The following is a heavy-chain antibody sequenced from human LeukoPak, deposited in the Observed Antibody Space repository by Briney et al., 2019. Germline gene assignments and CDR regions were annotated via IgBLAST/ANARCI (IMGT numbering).Heavy chain of an antibody. CDR1: GGSFSGYY. D-gene: IGHD3-10*01. J-gene: IGHJ4*02. CDR3: ARGLCYGSGRGYFDY. Sequence: SETLSLTCAVYGGSFSGYYWSWIRQPPGKGLEWIGEINHSGSTNYNPSLKSRVTISVDTSKNQFSLKLSSEIAADTAVYYCARGLCYGSGRGYFDYWGQGTLVTVSS. V-gene: IGHV4-34*01. CDR2: INHSGST.